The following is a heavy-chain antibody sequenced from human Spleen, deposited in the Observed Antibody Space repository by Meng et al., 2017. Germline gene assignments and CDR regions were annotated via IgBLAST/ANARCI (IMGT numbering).Heavy chain of an antibody. D-gene: IGHD3-10*01. CDR2: VYHSGST. Sequence: QVPLAGLRRGLVKPSGTLSLNCAVSGGSISSGTWWTWVRQPPGKGLEWIGEVYHSGSTNYNPSLKSRVTMSVDESNNQFSLKLSSVTAADTAVYYCAGFTLIRGIMPWFDPWGQGTLVTVSS. J-gene: IGHJ5*02. V-gene: IGHV4-4*02. CDR1: GGSISSGTW. CDR3: AGFTLIRGIMPWFDP.